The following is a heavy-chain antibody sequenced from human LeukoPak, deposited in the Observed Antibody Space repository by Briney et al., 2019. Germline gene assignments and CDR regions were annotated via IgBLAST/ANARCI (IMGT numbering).Heavy chain of an antibody. D-gene: IGHD1-26*01. CDR1: GFTVSSNY. CDR2: IYSGGST. CDR3: AKDAIEWELPTSIDY. J-gene: IGHJ4*02. V-gene: IGHV3-53*01. Sequence: GGSLRLSCAASGFTVSSNYMSWVRQAPGQGLEWVSVIYSGGSTYYADSVKGRFTISRDNSKNTLYLQMNSLRAEDTAVYYCAKDAIEWELPTSIDYWGQGALVTVSS.